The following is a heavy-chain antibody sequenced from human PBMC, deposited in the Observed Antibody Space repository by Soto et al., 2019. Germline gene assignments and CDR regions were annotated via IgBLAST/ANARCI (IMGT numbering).Heavy chain of an antibody. CDR3: ARPDEGGYSSKPHYFFGFDG. CDR2: IIPIFDIT. V-gene: IGHV1-69*01. Sequence: QVQLVQSGAEVKKPGSSVKVSCKASGGTFRSYSISWVRQAPGQGLEWMGGIIPIFDITNYAQKFQGRVTITRGESTSTAYMELRSLGFDETAGYYCARPDEGGYSSKPHYFFGFDGWGQGDTGT. J-gene: IGHJ6*02. CDR1: GGTFRSYS. D-gene: IGHD3-22*01.